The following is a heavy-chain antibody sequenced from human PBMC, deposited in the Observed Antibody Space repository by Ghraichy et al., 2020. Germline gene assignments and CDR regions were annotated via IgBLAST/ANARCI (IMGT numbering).Heavy chain of an antibody. CDR1: GFTFSSYS. J-gene: IGHJ4*02. CDR2: ISSSSSTI. V-gene: IGHV3-48*02. D-gene: IGHD3-10*01. CDR3: ARGSRRALDY. Sequence: GGSLRLSCAASGFTFSSYSMNWVRQAPGKGLEWVSYISSSSSTIYYAASVKGRFTISRDNAKNSLYLQMNSLSDEDTAVYYCARGSRRALDYWGQGTLVTVSS.